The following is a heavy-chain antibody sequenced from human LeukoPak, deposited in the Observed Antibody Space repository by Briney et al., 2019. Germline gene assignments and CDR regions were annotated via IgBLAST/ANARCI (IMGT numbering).Heavy chain of an antibody. D-gene: IGHD3-22*01. CDR1: GFSLSTRGMC. CDR2: IDWDDDK. CDR3: VGVNYYDTSLGFA. J-gene: IGHJ4*02. V-gene: IGHV2-70*11. Sequence: ESGPALVKPTRALTLTCTFSGFSLSTRGMCVSWIRQPPGKALEWLARIDWDDDKYYSTSLKTRLTISKDTSKNQVVLTVTNMDPVDTATYYCVGVNYYDTSLGFAWGQGTLVTVSS.